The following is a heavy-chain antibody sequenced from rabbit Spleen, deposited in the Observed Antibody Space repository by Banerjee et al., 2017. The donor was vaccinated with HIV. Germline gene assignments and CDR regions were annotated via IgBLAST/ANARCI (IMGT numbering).Heavy chain of an antibody. CDR1: GFDFNTFHY. V-gene: IGHV1S43*01. Sequence: QEQLVESGGGLVQPGASLTLTCTASGFDFNTFHYICWVRQAPGKGLELIACIVSKSGYTYSASGVNARSTNSSQNAQNTQYLKLTSPTVADTATYFCVRGTSSSDYYSLWGQGTLVTVS. CDR2: IVSKSGYT. D-gene: IGHD1-1*01. J-gene: IGHJ3*01. CDR3: VRGTSSSDYYSL.